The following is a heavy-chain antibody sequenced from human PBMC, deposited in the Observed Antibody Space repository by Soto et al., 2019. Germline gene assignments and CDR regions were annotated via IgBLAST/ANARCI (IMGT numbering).Heavy chain of an antibody. CDR2: ISGSGGST. CDR3: AFPRSGRYYGSGSYGYFDY. D-gene: IGHD3-10*01. J-gene: IGHJ4*02. Sequence: GGSLRLSCAASGFTFSIYAMNWVRQAPGKGLEWVSAISGSGGSTYYADSVKGRFTISRDNSKNTLYLQMNSLRAEDMAVYYCAFPRSGRYYGSGSYGYFDYWGQGTLVTVSS. CDR1: GFTFSIYA. V-gene: IGHV3-23*01.